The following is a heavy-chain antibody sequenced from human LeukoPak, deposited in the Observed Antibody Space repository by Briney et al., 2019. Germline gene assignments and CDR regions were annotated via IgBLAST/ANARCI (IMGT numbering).Heavy chain of an antibody. CDR1: GFTFSSYW. V-gene: IGHV3-74*01. Sequence: GGSLRLSCAASGFTFSSYWMHWVRQVPGEGLVWVSRINSDGSSTDYADSVKGRFTISRDNAKNTLYLQMNSLRAEDTAVYYCARRYSHGGYFDYWGQGTLVTVSS. CDR2: INSDGSST. D-gene: IGHD5-18*01. J-gene: IGHJ4*02. CDR3: ARRYSHGGYFDY.